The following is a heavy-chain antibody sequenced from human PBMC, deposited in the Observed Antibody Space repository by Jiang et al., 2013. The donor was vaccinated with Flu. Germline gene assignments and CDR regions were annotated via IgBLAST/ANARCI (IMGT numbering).Heavy chain of an antibody. CDR1: GYSISSGYY. J-gene: IGHJ5*02. D-gene: IGHD5-12*01. CDR3: LVFTRGYDDNWFDP. Sequence: GLVKPSETLSLTCTVSGYSISSGYYWGWDPAGPQGRGWSGLGVSIIWEHLLXPSLKSRVTISVDTSKNQFSLKLSSVTAADTAVYYCLVFTRGYDDNWFDPWGQGTLVTVSS. CDR2: SIIWEH. V-gene: IGHV4-38-2*02.